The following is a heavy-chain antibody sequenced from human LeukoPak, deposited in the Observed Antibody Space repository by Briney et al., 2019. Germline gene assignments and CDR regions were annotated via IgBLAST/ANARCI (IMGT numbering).Heavy chain of an antibody. D-gene: IGHD6-6*01. Sequence: SETLSLTCSVSGGSISSYYWTWIRQPPGKGLEWIGYIYYSGSTYSNPSLKSRVTISVDTSKNQFSLKLSSVTAADTAMYYCARVLRGSSISSLDYWGQGTLVTVSS. CDR1: GGSISSYY. J-gene: IGHJ4*02. CDR3: ARVLRGSSISSLDY. CDR2: IYYSGST. V-gene: IGHV4-59*01.